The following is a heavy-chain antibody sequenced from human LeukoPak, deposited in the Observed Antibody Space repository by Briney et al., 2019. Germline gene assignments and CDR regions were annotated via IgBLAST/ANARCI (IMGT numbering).Heavy chain of an antibody. CDR3: ARDRVGPDY. Sequence: GGSLRLSCGASGFTFSSAWMHWVRQAPGTGLVWVSRITDDGTTTYADSVKGRFTISRDNAKNTLYLQMNSLRAEDTAVYYCARDRVGPDYWGQGTLVTVSS. CDR2: ITDDGTT. V-gene: IGHV3-74*03. J-gene: IGHJ4*02. CDR1: GFTFSSAW. D-gene: IGHD1-26*01.